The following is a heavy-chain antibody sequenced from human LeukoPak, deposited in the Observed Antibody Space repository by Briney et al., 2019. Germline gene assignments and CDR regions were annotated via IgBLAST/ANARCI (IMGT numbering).Heavy chain of an antibody. Sequence: PGGSLRLSCAASGFTFSSYSMNWVRQAPGKGLEWVSSISSSSSYIYYADSVKGRFTISRDNAKNSLYLQMNSLRAEDTAVYYCARAPHYDILTGYRLFDYWGQGTLVIVSS. CDR1: GFTFSSYS. V-gene: IGHV3-21*04. CDR3: ARAPHYDILTGYRLFDY. D-gene: IGHD3-9*01. J-gene: IGHJ4*02. CDR2: ISSSSSYI.